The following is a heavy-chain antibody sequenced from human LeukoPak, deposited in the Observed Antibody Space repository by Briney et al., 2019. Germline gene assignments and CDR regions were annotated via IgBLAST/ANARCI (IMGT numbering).Heavy chain of an antibody. CDR2: INPNSGGT. CDR3: ARTIVGATRHDY. Sequence: ASVKVSCKASGYTFTGYYTHWVRQAPGQGLEWMGRINPNSGGTNYAQKFQGRVTMTRDTSISTAYMELSRLRSDDTAVYYCARTIVGATRHDYWGQGTLVTVSS. CDR1: GYTFTGYY. V-gene: IGHV1-2*06. J-gene: IGHJ4*02. D-gene: IGHD1-26*01.